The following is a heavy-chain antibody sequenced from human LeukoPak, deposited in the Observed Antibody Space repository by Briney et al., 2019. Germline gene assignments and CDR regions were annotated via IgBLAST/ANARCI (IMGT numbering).Heavy chain of an antibody. Sequence: ASVKVSCKASGSTFTSYYLHWVRQAPGQGLEWMGIINPSGGSTSYAQKLQGRVTMTRDTSTNTVYMELSSLRSEDRAVYYCARSSSSSVPLDYWGEGTLVTVSS. CDR3: ARSSSSSVPLDY. CDR1: GSTFTSYY. V-gene: IGHV1-46*03. CDR2: INPSGGST. J-gene: IGHJ4*02. D-gene: IGHD6-6*01.